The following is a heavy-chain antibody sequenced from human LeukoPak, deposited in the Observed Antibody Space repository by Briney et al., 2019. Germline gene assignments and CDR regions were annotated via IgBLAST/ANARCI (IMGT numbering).Heavy chain of an antibody. D-gene: IGHD6-25*01. V-gene: IGHV1-8*03. CDR3: VRGAKCSGADCDSTKEYVYYFDY. CDR2: MNPISGNT. Sequence: GASVKVSCKASGYTFSDNDINWVRQATGQGLEWMGWMNPISGNTGFAQKFQGRVTITRITSISTAYTEMSSLRSDDTAVYYCVRGAKCSGADCDSTKEYVYYFDYWGQGTLVTVSS. J-gene: IGHJ4*02. CDR1: GYTFSDND.